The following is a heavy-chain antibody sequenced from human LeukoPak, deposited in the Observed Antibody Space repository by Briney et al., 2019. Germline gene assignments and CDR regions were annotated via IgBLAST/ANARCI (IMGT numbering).Heavy chain of an antibody. CDR3: AREARWDVKYFDN. D-gene: IGHD1-26*01. CDR2: ISVYNGNT. Sequence: ASVTVSCMTFGYTFINFGIAWVRQAPGQGLEWMAWISVYNGNTNYAQKFQGRVTVTRDTSMNTAYMELTTLTSDDTAVYYCAREARWDVKYFDNWGQGTLVTVSS. CDR1: GYTFINFG. V-gene: IGHV1-18*01. J-gene: IGHJ4*02.